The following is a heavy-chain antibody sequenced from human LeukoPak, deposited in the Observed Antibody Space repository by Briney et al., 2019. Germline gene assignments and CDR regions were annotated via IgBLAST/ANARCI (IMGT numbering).Heavy chain of an antibody. J-gene: IGHJ5*02. CDR3: ARQRITMVRGVTLLFDP. CDR2: IYYSGST. CDR1: GGSISSSSYY. V-gene: IGHV4-39*07. Sequence: SETLSLTCTVSGGSISSSSYYWGWIRQPPGKGLEWIGSIYYSGSTYYNPSLKSRVIISVDTSKNQFSLKLSSVTAADTAVYYCARQRITMVRGVTLLFDPWGQGTLVTVSS. D-gene: IGHD3-10*01.